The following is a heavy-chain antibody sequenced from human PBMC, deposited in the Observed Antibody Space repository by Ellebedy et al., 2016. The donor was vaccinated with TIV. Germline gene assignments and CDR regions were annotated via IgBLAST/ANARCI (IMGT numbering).Heavy chain of an antibody. CDR3: ARVMLRGIRYYYYYMDV. J-gene: IGHJ6*03. CDR2: IKESGTEK. CDR1: GFTFSGYW. V-gene: IGHV3-7*01. D-gene: IGHD3-10*01. Sequence: GESLKISCAASGFTFSGYWMNWVRQAPGKGLEWVANIKESGTEKYYVDSVKGRFTISRDNAKNSLYLQMNSLRAEDTAVYYCARVMLRGIRYYYYYMDVWGKGTTVTVSS.